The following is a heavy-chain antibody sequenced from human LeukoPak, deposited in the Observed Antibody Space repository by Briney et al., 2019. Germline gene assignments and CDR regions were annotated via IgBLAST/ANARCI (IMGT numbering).Heavy chain of an antibody. CDR3: TTGGNYYEY. CDR1: GFTFGDYA. Sequence: GGSLRLSCTASGFTFGDYAMSWVRQAPGKGLEWVGFIRSKAYGGTTEYAASVKGRFTISRDDSKSIAYLQMNSLKTEDTAVYYCTTGGNYYEYWGQGTLVTVSS. D-gene: IGHD1-26*01. V-gene: IGHV3-49*04. CDR2: IRSKAYGGTT. J-gene: IGHJ4*02.